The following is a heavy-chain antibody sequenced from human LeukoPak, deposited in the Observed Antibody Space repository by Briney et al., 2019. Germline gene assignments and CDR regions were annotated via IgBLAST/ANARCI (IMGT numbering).Heavy chain of an antibody. J-gene: IGHJ4*02. CDR1: GYSFTSYW. V-gene: IGHV5-51*01. D-gene: IGHD6-19*01. CDR2: IYPGDSDI. CDR3: ARRDGSGWGSFDY. Sequence: GESLKISSKGSGYSFTSYWIGWVRQMPGKGLEWMGIIYPGDSDIRDSPSSQGQVTISADKSTSTAYLQWSTLKASDTATYYCARRDGSGWGSFDYWGQGTLVTVSS.